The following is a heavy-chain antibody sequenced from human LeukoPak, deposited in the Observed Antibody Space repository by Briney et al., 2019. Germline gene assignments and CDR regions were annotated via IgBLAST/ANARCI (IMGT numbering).Heavy chain of an antibody. CDR2: IYPGDSDT. J-gene: IGHJ4*02. Sequence: GESLKISCKGSGYTFTTSWIAWVRQMTGKGPEWMGIIYPGDSDTRYSPSFQGQVTISISADKSISTAYLQWTSLKASDTAMYFCATARQRSYGGFDYWGQGTLVTVSS. V-gene: IGHV5-51*01. CDR1: GYTFTTSW. CDR3: ATARQRSYGGFDY. D-gene: IGHD5-18*01.